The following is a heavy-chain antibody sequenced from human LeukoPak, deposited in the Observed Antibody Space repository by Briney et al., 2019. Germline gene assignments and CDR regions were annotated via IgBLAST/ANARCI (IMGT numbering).Heavy chain of an antibody. D-gene: IGHD5-18*01. CDR2: ISAYNGNT. CDR1: GYTFTSYG. Sequence: ASVKVSCKASGYTFTSYGISWVRQAPGQGLEWMGWISAYNGNTNYAQKLQGRVTMTTDTSTSTAYMELRSLRSEDTAVYYCARALVARGYSYGFDFDYWGQGTLVTVSS. V-gene: IGHV1-18*04. J-gene: IGHJ4*02. CDR3: ARALVARGYSYGFDFDY.